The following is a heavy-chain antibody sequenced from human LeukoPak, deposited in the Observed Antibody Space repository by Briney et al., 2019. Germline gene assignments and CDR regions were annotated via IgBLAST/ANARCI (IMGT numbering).Heavy chain of an antibody. D-gene: IGHD2-21*02. CDR2: ISSNGGST. V-gene: IGHV3-64*01. J-gene: IGHJ6*03. Sequence: GGSLRLSCAASGFTFSSYAMHWVRQAPGKGLEYVSAISSNGGSTYYANSVKGRFTISRDNSENTLYLQMGSLRAEDMAVYYCARDGIYCGGDCYPRGYYYYYMDVWGKGTTVTISS. CDR1: GFTFSSYA. CDR3: ARDGIYCGGDCYPRGYYYYYMDV.